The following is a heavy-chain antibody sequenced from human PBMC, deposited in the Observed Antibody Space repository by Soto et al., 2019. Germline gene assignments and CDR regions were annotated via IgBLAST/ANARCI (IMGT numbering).Heavy chain of an antibody. CDR1: GFTFSSYG. CDR2: IRSKPYGGTT. CDR3: TRDSIEVVAADYYYYMDV. J-gene: IGHJ6*03. D-gene: IGHD2-15*01. V-gene: IGHV3-49*04. Sequence: PGGSLRLSCAASGFTFSSYGMRWVRQAPGKGLEWVGFIRSKPYGGTTEYAASVKGRFTISRDDSKSIAYLQMNSLKTEDTAVYYCTRDSIEVVAADYYYYMDVWGKGTTVTVSS.